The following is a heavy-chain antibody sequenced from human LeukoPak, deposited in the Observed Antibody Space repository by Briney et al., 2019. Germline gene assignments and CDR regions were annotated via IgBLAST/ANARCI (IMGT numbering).Heavy chain of an antibody. CDR3: ARGWVYSYVSYYYYYYMDV. CDR2: IYTSGST. V-gene: IGHV4-4*07. Sequence: PSETLSLTCTVSGGSISSYYWGWIRQPAGKGLEWIGRIYTSGSTNYNPSLKSRVTMSVDTSKNQFSLKLSSVTAADTAVYYCARGWVYSYVSYYYYYYMDVWGKGTTVTVSS. D-gene: IGHD5-18*01. CDR1: GGSISSYY. J-gene: IGHJ6*03.